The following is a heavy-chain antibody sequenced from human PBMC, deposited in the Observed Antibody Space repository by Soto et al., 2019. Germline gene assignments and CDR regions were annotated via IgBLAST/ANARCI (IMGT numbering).Heavy chain of an antibody. CDR3: ARCLSRGYSYGQMFDP. D-gene: IGHD5-18*01. J-gene: IGHJ5*02. Sequence: PSETLSLTCAVYGGSFSGYYWSWIRQPPGKGPEWIGEINHSGSTNYNPSLKSRVTISVDTSKNQFSLKLSPVTAADTAVYYCARCLSRGYSYGQMFDPWGQGTLVPVSS. CDR1: GGSFSGYY. V-gene: IGHV4-34*01. CDR2: INHSGST.